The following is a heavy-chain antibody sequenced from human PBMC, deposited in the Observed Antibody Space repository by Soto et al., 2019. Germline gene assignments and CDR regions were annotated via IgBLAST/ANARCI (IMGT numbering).Heavy chain of an antibody. CDR2: IYYSGST. V-gene: IGHV4-31*03. CDR3: ARGYCGGDCYSEYYFDY. Sequence: QVQLQESGPGLVKTSQTQSLTCTVSGGSISSGGYYWSWIRQHPGKGLEWIGYIYYSGSTYYNPSLKSRVTISVDTSKNQFSLKLSSVTAADTAVYYCARGYCGGDCYSEYYFDYWGQGTLVTVSS. D-gene: IGHD2-21*02. CDR1: GGSISSGGYY. J-gene: IGHJ4*02.